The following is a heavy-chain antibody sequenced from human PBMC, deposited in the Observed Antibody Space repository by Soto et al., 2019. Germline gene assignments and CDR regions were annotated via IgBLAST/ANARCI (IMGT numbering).Heavy chain of an antibody. J-gene: IGHJ4*02. Sequence: PGGSLRLSCAASGFTFANYAVSWVRQAPEEGLEWVPSISGNGAYTYYADSVNGRFTISRDNSKRTLYLQMNSLRAEDTALYYCAKAIALADFDSWGRGTLVTVSS. CDR3: AKAIALADFDS. D-gene: IGHD6-19*01. CDR2: ISGNGAYT. CDR1: GFTFANYA. V-gene: IGHV3-23*01.